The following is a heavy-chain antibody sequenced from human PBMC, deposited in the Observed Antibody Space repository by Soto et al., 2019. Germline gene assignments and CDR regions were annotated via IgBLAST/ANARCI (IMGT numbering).Heavy chain of an antibody. V-gene: IGHV3-21*01. D-gene: IGHD3-3*01. CDR2: ISSSSSYI. CDR1: GFTFSSYS. CDR3: AIIDFGSGYRIKTDY. J-gene: IGHJ4*02. Sequence: EVQLVESGGGLVKPGGSLRLSCAASGFTFSSYSMNWVRQAPGKGLEWVSSISSSSSYIYYADSVKGRFTISRDNAKNSLDLQINSQRAEDTAVYYCAIIDFGSGYRIKTDYWGQGTLVTVSS.